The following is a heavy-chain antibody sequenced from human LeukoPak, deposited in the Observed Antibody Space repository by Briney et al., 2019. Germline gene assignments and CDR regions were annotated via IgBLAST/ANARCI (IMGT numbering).Heavy chain of an antibody. Sequence: ASVKVSCKASGYTFTGYYMHWVRQAPGQGLEWMGWINPNSGGTNYAQKFQGRVTMTRDTSISTAYVELSRLRSDDTAVYYCAREDGSSWPNFDYWGQGTLVTVSS. J-gene: IGHJ4*02. CDR2: INPNSGGT. CDR1: GYTFTGYY. D-gene: IGHD6-13*01. V-gene: IGHV1-2*02. CDR3: AREDGSSWPNFDY.